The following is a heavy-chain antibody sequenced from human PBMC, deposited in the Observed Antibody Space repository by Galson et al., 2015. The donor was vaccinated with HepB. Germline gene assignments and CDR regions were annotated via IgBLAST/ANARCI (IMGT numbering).Heavy chain of an antibody. V-gene: IGHV4-39*01. J-gene: IGHJ6*02. Sequence: SETLSLTCTVSGGSISSSSYHGGWIRQPPGKGLEWIGSIYYSGSTYYNPSLKSRVTISVDTSKNQFSLKLSSVTAADTAVYYCARHSGDYAFWRTLQGYYYYGMDVWGQGTTVTVSS. CDR1: GGSISSSSYH. CDR2: IYYSGST. CDR3: ARHSGDYAFWRTLQGYYYYGMDV. D-gene: IGHD3-3*01.